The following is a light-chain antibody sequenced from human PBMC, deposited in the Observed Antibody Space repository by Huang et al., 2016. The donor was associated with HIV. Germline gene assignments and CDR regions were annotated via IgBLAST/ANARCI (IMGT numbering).Light chain of an antibody. CDR1: QTVTNNY. J-gene: IGKJ2*03. CDR2: GAS. V-gene: IGKV3-20*01. Sequence: PGERATLSCRASQTVTNNYLAWYQQRPGQAPRLLIYGASTRATGIPDRFSGSGSGTDFTLTISRLEPKDFVVYYCQQFGSSPPYSFGQGPNWRSN. CDR3: QQFGSSPPYS.